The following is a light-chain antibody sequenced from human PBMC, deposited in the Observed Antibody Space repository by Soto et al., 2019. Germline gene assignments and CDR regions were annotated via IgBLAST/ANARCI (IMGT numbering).Light chain of an antibody. CDR2: EVS. J-gene: IGLJ2*01. Sequence: QSALTQPPSASGSPGQSVTISCTGTSSDVGGYNFVSWYQQHPGKAPKLMIYEVSERPSGVPDRFSGSKSGNTASLTVSGLQAEDEAGYYCSSYAGSNLVVFGGGTTLTVL. CDR1: SSDVGGYNF. V-gene: IGLV2-8*01. CDR3: SSYAGSNLVV.